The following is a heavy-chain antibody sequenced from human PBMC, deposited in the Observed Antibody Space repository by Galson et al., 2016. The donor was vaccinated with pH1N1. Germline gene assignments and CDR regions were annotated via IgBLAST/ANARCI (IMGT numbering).Heavy chain of an antibody. J-gene: IGHJ4*02. CDR2: IYYNGNT. Sequence: ETLSLTCTVSGGSVSNNYYSWIRQSPGKGLEWIAYIYYNGNTKYNPSLKSRVTISLDTFKNQASLNLTSVTAADTAIYYCAKEGASRSAGYFESWGQGALVTVSS. D-gene: IGHD1-26*01. V-gene: IGHV4-59*02. CDR3: AKEGASRSAGYFES. CDR1: GGSVSNNY.